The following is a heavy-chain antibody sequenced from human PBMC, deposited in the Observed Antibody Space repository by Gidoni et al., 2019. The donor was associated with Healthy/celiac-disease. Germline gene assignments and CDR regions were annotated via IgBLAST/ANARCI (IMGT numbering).Heavy chain of an antibody. D-gene: IGHD2-15*01. CDR1: GFTFISYA. CDR2: ISDDGSNK. CDR3: ARDPRAIVVVVAAIGRFDY. V-gene: IGHV3-30-3*01. Sequence: QVQLVVSGGGVVQPGRSLRLSCPAPGFTFISYAMPWVRQAPGKGLEWVAVISDDGSNKYYADSVKGRFTISRDNSKNTLYLQMNSLRAEDTAVYYCARDPRAIVVVVAAIGRFDYWGQGTLVTVSS. J-gene: IGHJ4*02.